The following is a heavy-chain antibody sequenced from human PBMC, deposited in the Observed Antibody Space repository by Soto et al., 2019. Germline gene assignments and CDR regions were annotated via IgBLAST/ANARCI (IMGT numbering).Heavy chain of an antibody. V-gene: IGHV3-7*01. Sequence: EVQLVESGGGLVQPGGSLRLSCAASGFTFSSYWMSWVRQAPGKGLEWVANIKQDGSEKYYVDSVKGRITISRDNAKNSLYLQMNSLRAEDTAVYYCATLPMSTFYYYGMDVWGQGTTVTVSS. CDR1: GFTFSSYW. CDR2: IKQDGSEK. D-gene: IGHD1-26*01. J-gene: IGHJ6*02. CDR3: ATLPMSTFYYYGMDV.